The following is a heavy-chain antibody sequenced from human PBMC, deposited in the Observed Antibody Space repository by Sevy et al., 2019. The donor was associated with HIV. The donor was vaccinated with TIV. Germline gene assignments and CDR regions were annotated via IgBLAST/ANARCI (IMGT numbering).Heavy chain of an antibody. CDR2: IRGSGGST. CDR1: GFTFSSYA. Sequence: GGSLRLSCAASGFTFSSYAMSWVRQAPGKGLEWVSAIRGSGGSTYYADSVKGRFTISRDNSKNTLYLQMNSLRAEDTAVYYCAKETGDTTSQFEDNWFDPWGQGTLVTVSS. CDR3: AKETGDTTSQFEDNWFDP. D-gene: IGHD7-27*01. J-gene: IGHJ5*02. V-gene: IGHV3-23*01.